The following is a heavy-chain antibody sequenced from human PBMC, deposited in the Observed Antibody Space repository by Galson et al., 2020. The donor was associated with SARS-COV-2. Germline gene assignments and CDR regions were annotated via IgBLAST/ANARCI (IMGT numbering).Heavy chain of an antibody. CDR1: GDSISTGVYY. Sequence: SETLSLTCTVSGDSISTGVYYWTWIRQHPGKGLEWIGYIYYSGRTNYNPSLQSRVVMSVDTSQNQFYLKLSSVTAADTAVYYCTREWLTHYCSGDTCSWGLDPWGQGTLVTVSS. D-gene: IGHD2-15*01. CDR3: TREWLTHYCSGDTCSWGLDP. J-gene: IGHJ5*02. CDR2: IYYSGRT. V-gene: IGHV4-31*03.